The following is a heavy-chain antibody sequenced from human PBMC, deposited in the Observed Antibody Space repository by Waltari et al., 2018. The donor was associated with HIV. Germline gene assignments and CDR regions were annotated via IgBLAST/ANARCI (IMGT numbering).Heavy chain of an antibody. V-gene: IGHV3-23*01. CDR2: ISGSGGST. J-gene: IGHJ4*02. Sequence: EVQLLESGGGLVQPGGSLRLSCAASGFTFSSYAMSWVRQAPGKGLEWVSAISGSGGSTYYADSVKGRFTISRDNSKNTRYLQMNSLRAEDTAVYYCAKDIAARPFYFDYWGQGTLVTVSS. CDR1: GFTFSSYA. D-gene: IGHD6-6*01. CDR3: AKDIAARPFYFDY.